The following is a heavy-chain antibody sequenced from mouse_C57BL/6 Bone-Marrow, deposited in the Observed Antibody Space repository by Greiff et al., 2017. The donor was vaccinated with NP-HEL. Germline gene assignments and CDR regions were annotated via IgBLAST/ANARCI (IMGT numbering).Heavy chain of an antibody. V-gene: IGHV1-85*01. CDR3: ARSVYYGNYDWYFDV. CDR1: GYTFTSYD. J-gene: IGHJ1*03. CDR2: IYPRDGST. Sequence: QVQLQQSGPELVKPGASVKLSCKASGYTFTSYDINWVKQRPGQGLEWIGWIYPRDGSTKYNEKFKGKATSTVDTSSSTAYMELHSLTSEDSAVYFCARSVYYGNYDWYFDVWGTGTTVTVSS. D-gene: IGHD2-1*01.